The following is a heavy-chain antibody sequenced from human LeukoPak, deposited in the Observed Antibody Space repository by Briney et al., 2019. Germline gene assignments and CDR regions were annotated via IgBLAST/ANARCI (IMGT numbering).Heavy chain of an antibody. CDR1: GYTFSGYY. Sequence: ASVKVSCKASGYTFSGYYMHWVRQAPGQGLEWVGIINPSSSSTNYAQKFQGRVTMTRDTSTSTVYMEVSSLRSEDTAVYYCATYSSSWYANYYFEYWGQGTLVTVSS. CDR3: ATYSSSWYANYYFEY. CDR2: INPSSSST. D-gene: IGHD6-13*01. J-gene: IGHJ4*02. V-gene: IGHV1-46*01.